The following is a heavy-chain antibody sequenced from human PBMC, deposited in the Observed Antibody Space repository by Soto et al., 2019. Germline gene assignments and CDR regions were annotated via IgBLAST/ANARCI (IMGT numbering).Heavy chain of an antibody. V-gene: IGHV1-69*01. CDR3: ARAEDTDTAMDNYYDYGMDV. CDR1: GGTFSSYA. CDR2: IIPIFGTA. D-gene: IGHD5-18*01. J-gene: IGHJ6*02. Sequence: QVQLVQSGAEVKKPGSSVKVSCKASGGTFSSYAISWVRQAPGQGLEWMGGIIPIFGTANYAQKFQGRVTITADESTSTAYMELSSLRSEDTAVYYCARAEDTDTAMDNYYDYGMDVWGQGTTVTVSS.